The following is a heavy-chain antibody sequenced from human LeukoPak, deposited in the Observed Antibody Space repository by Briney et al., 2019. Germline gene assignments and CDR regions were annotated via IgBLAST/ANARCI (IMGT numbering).Heavy chain of an antibody. CDR3: ARAAYGDSFDY. J-gene: IGHJ4*02. V-gene: IGHV4-59*01. CDR2: IYYSGST. Sequence: SETLSLTCTVSGGSISSYYWSWIRQPPGKGLEWIGYIYYSGSTNYNPSLKSRVTVSVDTSKNQFSLKLSSVTAADTAVYYCARAAYGDSFDYWGQGTLVTVSS. CDR1: GGSISSYY. D-gene: IGHD4-17*01.